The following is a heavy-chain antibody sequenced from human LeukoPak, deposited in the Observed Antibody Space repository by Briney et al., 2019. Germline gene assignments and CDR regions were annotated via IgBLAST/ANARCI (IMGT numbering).Heavy chain of an antibody. CDR3: AKGNWGERLDWYFDL. Sequence: GGSLRLSCAASGFTFSNYAMSWVRQAPGKGLEWVSGITGSGGSTYYADSVKGRFTVSRDDSKTTLYLQMNSLRAEDTAVYYCAKGNWGERLDWYFDLWGRGTLVTVSS. V-gene: IGHV3-23*01. CDR2: ITGSGGST. CDR1: GFTFSNYA. J-gene: IGHJ2*01. D-gene: IGHD1-26*01.